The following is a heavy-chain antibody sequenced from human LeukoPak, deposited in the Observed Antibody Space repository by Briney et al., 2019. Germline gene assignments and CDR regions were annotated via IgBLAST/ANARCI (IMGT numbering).Heavy chain of an antibody. V-gene: IGHV1-18*01. D-gene: IGHD2-2*01. CDR1: DYTFSNYA. J-gene: IGHJ4*02. CDR2: INPYNGYT. CDR3: ARDTPYQPLHNDY. Sequence: GASVKVSCKASDYTFSNYAISWVRQAPGQGLEWMGWINPYNGYTIYAQNFKGRVTLTTDTSTTTAYMELRSLGSDDTAVFYCARDTPYQPLHNDYWGQGTLVTVSS.